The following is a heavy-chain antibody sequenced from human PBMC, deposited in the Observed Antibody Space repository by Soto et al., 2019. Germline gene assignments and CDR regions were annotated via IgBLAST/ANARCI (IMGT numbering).Heavy chain of an antibody. CDR2: IYYRGNA. V-gene: IGHV4-39*01. Sequence: QLQLQESGPGLVKPSETLSLTCSVSDDSINSDKYYWGWIRQPPGKGLEWIGSIYYRGNAYYNPSLQIRVTISLDKSRSQFSLKLNSVTAADSAVYFCARREGLATISYYFDFWGPGALVTVSS. CDR3: ARREGLATISYYFDF. J-gene: IGHJ4*02. CDR1: DDSINSDKYY. D-gene: IGHD3-9*01.